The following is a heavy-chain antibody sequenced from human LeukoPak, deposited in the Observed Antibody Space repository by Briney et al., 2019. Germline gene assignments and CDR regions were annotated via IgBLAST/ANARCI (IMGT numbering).Heavy chain of an antibody. J-gene: IGHJ3*02. CDR3: AREARLDDALDI. CDR1: GGSISSGSYY. CDR2: IYTSGST. Sequence: PSETLSLTCTVSGGSISSGSYYWSWIRQPAGKGLEWIGRIYTSGSTNYNPSLKSRVTISVDTSKNQFSLKLSSVTAADTAVYYCAREARLDDALDIWGQGTMVTVSS. V-gene: IGHV4-61*02.